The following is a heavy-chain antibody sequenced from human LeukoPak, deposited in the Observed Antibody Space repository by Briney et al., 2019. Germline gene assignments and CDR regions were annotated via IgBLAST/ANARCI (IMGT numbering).Heavy chain of an antibody. V-gene: IGHV3-74*03. D-gene: IGHD5/OR15-5a*01. Sequence: GGSLRLSCAASGFTFSRDWMHWLRQAPGKELVWVSRISVDGSITTYAHSVQGPCTIPRGNAKSTVFLQMNSLRVEDTAVYFCVRRYYEYNVYDRHFDFWGQGILVTVSS. CDR1: GFTFSRDW. CDR2: ISVDGSIT. CDR3: VRRYYEYNVYDRHFDF. J-gene: IGHJ4*02.